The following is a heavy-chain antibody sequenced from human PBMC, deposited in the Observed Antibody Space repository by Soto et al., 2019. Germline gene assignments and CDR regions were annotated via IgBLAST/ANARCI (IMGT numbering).Heavy chain of an antibody. CDR3: ARVLSAKRFDP. Sequence: QVQLVESGGGLVKPGGSLRLSCAASGFTFSDYYMSWIRQAPGKGLEWVSYISSSGSTIYYADSVKGRFTISRDNAKNSLYLQMNNLRAEGPAVDYCARVLSAKRFDPWGQGTLVTVSS. CDR2: ISSSGSTI. V-gene: IGHV3-11*01. D-gene: IGHD2-2*01. CDR1: GFTFSDYY. J-gene: IGHJ5*02.